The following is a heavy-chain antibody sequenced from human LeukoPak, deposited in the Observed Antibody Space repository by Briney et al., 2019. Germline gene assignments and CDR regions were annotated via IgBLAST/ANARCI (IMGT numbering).Heavy chain of an antibody. V-gene: IGHV3-48*02. D-gene: IGHD4-4*01. J-gene: IGHJ4*02. Sequence: GGSLRLSWVADTFTFKAYNMSWVRQAAGKGLEWMSYITYSSNTISYADSVRGRFSVSRDNDKDAVYLQLNSLTDEDTAIYYCARDWGYGYSDQWGQGTLVTVSS. CDR2: ITYSSNTI. CDR1: TFTFKAYN. CDR3: ARDWGYGYSDQ.